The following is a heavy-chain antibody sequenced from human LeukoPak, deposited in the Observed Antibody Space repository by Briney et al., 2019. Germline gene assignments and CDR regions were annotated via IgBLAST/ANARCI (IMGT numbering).Heavy chain of an antibody. Sequence: GGSLRLSCAASGFTFSSYAMHWVRQAPGKGLEWVAVISYDGSNKYYADSAKGRFTISRDNSKNTLYLQMNSLRAEDTAVYYCAKDGFQGAADSDTYFDYWGQGTLVTVSS. V-gene: IGHV3-30*04. CDR1: GFTFSSYA. J-gene: IGHJ4*02. D-gene: IGHD6-13*01. CDR2: ISYDGSNK. CDR3: AKDGFQGAADSDTYFDY.